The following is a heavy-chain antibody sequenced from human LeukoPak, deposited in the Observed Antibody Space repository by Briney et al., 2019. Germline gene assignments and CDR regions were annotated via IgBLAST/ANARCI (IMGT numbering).Heavy chain of an antibody. CDR1: GYTFTGYY. V-gene: IGHV1-2*02. CDR3: AKELELRPYYFDY. Sequence: ASVKVSCKASGYTFTGYYMHWVRQAPGQGLEWMGWINPNSGGTNYAQKFQGRVTMTRDMSISTAYMELSRLRSDDTAVYYCAKELELRPYYFDYWGQGTLVTVSS. D-gene: IGHD1-7*01. J-gene: IGHJ4*02. CDR2: INPNSGGT.